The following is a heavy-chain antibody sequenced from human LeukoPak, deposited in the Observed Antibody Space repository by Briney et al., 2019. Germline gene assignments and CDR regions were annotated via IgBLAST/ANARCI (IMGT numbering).Heavy chain of an antibody. CDR1: GGTFNNYA. J-gene: IGHJ4*02. D-gene: IGHD4-17*01. V-gene: IGHV1-69*06. Sequence: GASVKVSCKASGGTFNNYAFSWVRQAPGQGLEWMGGFIPIFDTANYAQKFQGRVTITADKSTSTDYMELSSLRSEDTAVYYCARAVQVTTGGLFAYWGQGTLVTVSS. CDR3: ARAVQVTTGGLFAY. CDR2: FIPIFDTA.